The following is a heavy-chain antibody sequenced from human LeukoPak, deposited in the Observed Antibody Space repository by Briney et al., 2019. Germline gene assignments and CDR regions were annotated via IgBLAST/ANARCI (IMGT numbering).Heavy chain of an antibody. V-gene: IGHV3-53*01. CDR2: IYSGGST. CDR3: ARETEYYGSGSYYIGY. CDR1: GFTVISNY. J-gene: IGHJ4*02. D-gene: IGHD3-10*01. Sequence: GGPLRLSCAASGFTVISNYMSWVRQAPGKGLEWVSVIYSGGSTYYADSVKGRFTISRDDAKNTLYLQMNSLRAEDTAVYYCARETEYYGSGSYYIGYWGQGTLVTVSS.